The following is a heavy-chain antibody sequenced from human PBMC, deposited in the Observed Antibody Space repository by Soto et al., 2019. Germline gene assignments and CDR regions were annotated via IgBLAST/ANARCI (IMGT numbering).Heavy chain of an antibody. Sequence: PGGSLRLSCAASGFTFSSYSMNWVRQAPGKGLEWVSSISSSSSYIYYADSVKGRFTISRDNAKNSLYLQMNSLRAEDTAVYYCARWGEYLLLWVDYYYYGMDVWGQGTTVTVSS. CDR3: ARWGEYLLLWVDYYYYGMDV. D-gene: IGHD2-2*01. CDR1: GFTFSSYS. CDR2: ISSSSSYI. J-gene: IGHJ6*02. V-gene: IGHV3-21*01.